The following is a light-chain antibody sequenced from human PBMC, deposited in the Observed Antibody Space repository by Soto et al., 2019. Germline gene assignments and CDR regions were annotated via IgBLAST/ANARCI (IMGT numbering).Light chain of an antibody. CDR2: DVS. CDR1: SSDVGGYNY. CDR3: SSYTTSNTLQTV. Sequence: QSVLTQPASVSGSPGQSITISCTGTSSDVGGYNYVSWYQHHPGKAPKLIIYDVSNRPSGVSIRFSASKSDNTASLTISGLQPEDEADYHCSSYTTSNTLQTVFGTGTKVTVL. V-gene: IGLV2-14*03. J-gene: IGLJ1*01.